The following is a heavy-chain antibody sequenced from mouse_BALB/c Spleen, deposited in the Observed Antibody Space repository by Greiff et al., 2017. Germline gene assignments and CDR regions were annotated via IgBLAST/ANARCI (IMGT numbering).Heavy chain of an antibody. Sequence: QVQLQQSGAELAKPGASVKMSCKASGYTFTSYWMHWVKQRPGQGLEWIGYINPSTGYTEYNQKFKDKATLTADKSSSTAYMQLSSLTSEESAVYYCAREGGHYFDDWGQGTTLTVSS. CDR2: INPSTGYT. D-gene: IGHD3-3*01. CDR1: GYTFTSYW. CDR3: AREGGHYFDD. V-gene: IGHV1-7*01. J-gene: IGHJ2*01.